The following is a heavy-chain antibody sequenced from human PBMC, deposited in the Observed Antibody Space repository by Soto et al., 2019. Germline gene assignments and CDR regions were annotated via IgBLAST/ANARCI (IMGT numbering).Heavy chain of an antibody. V-gene: IGHV1-18*01. Sequence: QVQLVQSGAEVKKPGASVKVSCKASGYTFTSYGISWVRQAPGQGLEWMGWISAYNGNTNYAQKLQGRVTMTTDTATSTAYMEPRSLRSAARSAYYRARDARGTALGFRAGDWFDPWGQGTLVTASS. D-gene: IGHD5-18*01. CDR2: ISAYNGNT. CDR1: GYTFTSYG. J-gene: IGHJ5*02. CDR3: ARDARGTALGFRAGDWFDP.